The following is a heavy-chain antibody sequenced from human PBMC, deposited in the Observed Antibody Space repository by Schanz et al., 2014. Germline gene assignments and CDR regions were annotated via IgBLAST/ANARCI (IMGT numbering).Heavy chain of an antibody. Sequence: EVQLLESGGTVVQPGGSLRVSCAASGFVFRTFAMYWVRQAPGKGLEWVSRMIGSGSSVFYADSVKGRFTISRDNLKNPVYLQVNSLRAGDTALYYCARDSGSSSWCRSDYWGQGTLVTVSS. J-gene: IGHJ4*02. CDR2: MIGSGSSV. CDR1: GFVFRTFA. V-gene: IGHV3-23*01. CDR3: ARDSGSSSWCRSDY. D-gene: IGHD6-13*01.